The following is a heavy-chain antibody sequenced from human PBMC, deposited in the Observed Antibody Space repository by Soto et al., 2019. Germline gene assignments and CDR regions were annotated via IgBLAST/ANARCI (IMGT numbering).Heavy chain of an antibody. J-gene: IGHJ4*02. CDR1: GGSISSGDYY. D-gene: IGHD4-17*01. CDR2: IYCSWST. V-gene: IGHV4-30-4*02. Sequence: SDTLSLTLTVSGGSISSGDYYWIGIRQAPGKGLEWIGYIYCSWSTYYNPSLKSRVTISVDTSKNQFSLKLSSVTAADTAVYYCARDYGGNYYFDYWGQGTLVTVSS. CDR3: ARDYGGNYYFDY.